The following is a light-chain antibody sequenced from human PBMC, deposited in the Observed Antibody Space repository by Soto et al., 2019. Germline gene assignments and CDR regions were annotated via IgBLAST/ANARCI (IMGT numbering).Light chain of an antibody. J-gene: IGKJ2*02. Sequence: DIQMTQSPSSVAASVGDRVTITCRASQGVSASLAWYQQKAGRAPKLLIYAAATLQTGVPSRFSGSYSGTDFTLTVTSLQPEDAATYYCQQTDTYPCTFGQGTNLEIK. V-gene: IGKV1D-12*01. CDR3: QQTDTYPCT. CDR2: AAA. CDR1: QGVSAS.